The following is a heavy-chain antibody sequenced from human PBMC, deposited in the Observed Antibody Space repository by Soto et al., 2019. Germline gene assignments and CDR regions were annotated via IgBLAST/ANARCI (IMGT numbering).Heavy chain of an antibody. CDR1: GFTFSSYG. Sequence: LRLSCAASGFTFSSYGMHWVRQAPGKGLEWVAVIWYDGSNKYYADSVKGRFTISRDNSKNTLYLQMNSLRAEDTAVYYCARGLTGTSYYYYGMDVWGQGTTVTVSS. V-gene: IGHV3-33*01. D-gene: IGHD3-9*01. CDR3: ARGLTGTSYYYYGMDV. CDR2: IWYDGSNK. J-gene: IGHJ6*02.